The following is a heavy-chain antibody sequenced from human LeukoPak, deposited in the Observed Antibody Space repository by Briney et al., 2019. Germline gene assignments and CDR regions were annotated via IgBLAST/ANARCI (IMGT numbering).Heavy chain of an antibody. D-gene: IGHD2-15*01. J-gene: IGHJ5*02. V-gene: IGHV5-51*01. CDR2: IYPGDSDI. Sequence: GESLKISCKDSGYRFSSYWIAWVRQMPGKGLEYIGIIYPGDSDIRYSPSFQGLVTISADKSISTAYLQWSSLKAPDTAMYYCARQEYCSGGSCYTWFDPWGQGTPVTVSS. CDR3: ARQEYCSGGSCYTWFDP. CDR1: GYRFSSYW.